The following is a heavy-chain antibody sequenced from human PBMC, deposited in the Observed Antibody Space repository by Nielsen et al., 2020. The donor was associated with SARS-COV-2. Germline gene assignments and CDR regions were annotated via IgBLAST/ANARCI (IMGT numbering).Heavy chain of an antibody. CDR3: AKYESAAGFCFDY. CDR1: GFTFSSYA. Sequence: GGSLRLSCAASGFTFSSYAMSWVRQAPGKGLEWVSAISGSGGSTYYADSVKGRFTISRDNSKNTLYLRMNSLRAEDTAVYYCAKYESAAGFCFDYWGQGTLVTVSS. D-gene: IGHD6-13*01. J-gene: IGHJ4*02. CDR2: ISGSGGST. V-gene: IGHV3-23*01.